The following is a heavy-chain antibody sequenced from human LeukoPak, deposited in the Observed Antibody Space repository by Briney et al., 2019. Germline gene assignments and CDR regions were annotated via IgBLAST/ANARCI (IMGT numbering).Heavy chain of an antibody. CDR1: GYTFTSYD. CDR2: MNPNSGNT. J-gene: IGHJ4*02. D-gene: IGHD2-15*01. CDR3: ARTLRRHCSGGSCYSPHLDY. V-gene: IGHV1-8*01. Sequence: RASVKVSCKASGYTFTSYDINWVRQATGQGLEWMGWMNPNSGNTGYTQKFQGRVTMTRDTSISTAYMELSSLRSEDTAVYYCARTLRRHCSGGSCYSPHLDYWGQGTLVTVSS.